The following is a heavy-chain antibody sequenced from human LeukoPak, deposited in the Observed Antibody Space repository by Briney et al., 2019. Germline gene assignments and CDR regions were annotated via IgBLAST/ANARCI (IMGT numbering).Heavy chain of an antibody. D-gene: IGHD1-1*01. V-gene: IGHV3-23*01. CDR1: GFTFNRHA. CDR2: ISGSGDNT. J-gene: IGHJ4*02. Sequence: PGGSLRLSCAAAGFTFNRHAMSWVRQAPGKGLEWVSSISGSGDNTYYADSVRGRFTISRDNAKNSLYLLMNSLRAVDTAVYYCARQLSYGNFDYWGQGTLVTVSS. CDR3: ARQLSYGNFDY.